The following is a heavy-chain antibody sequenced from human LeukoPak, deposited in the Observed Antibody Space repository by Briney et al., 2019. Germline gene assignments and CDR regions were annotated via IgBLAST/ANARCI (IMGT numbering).Heavy chain of an antibody. CDR1: GFTFSSYG. D-gene: IGHD3-22*01. CDR2: ISYDGSNK. V-gene: IGHV3-30*18. CDR3: AKDLYYYDSSGYSA. Sequence: PGGSLRLSCAASGFTFSSYGMHWVRQAPGKGLEGVAVISYDGSNKYYADSVKGRFTISRDNSKNTLYLQMNSLRAEDTAVYYCAKDLYYYDSSGYSAWGQGTLVTVSS. J-gene: IGHJ5*02.